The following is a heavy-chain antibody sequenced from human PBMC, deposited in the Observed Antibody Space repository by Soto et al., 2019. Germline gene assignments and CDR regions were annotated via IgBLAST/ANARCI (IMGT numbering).Heavy chain of an antibody. CDR1: GFTFSLYA. Sequence: GGSLRLSCTASGFTFSLYAMSWARHTPGKGLEWVASISGSNKYYADSVEGRFTLSRDNSKNTLYMQMNSLRAEDAAVYYSESERVYSGYDFAGKQYYFDYWGQGTLVTVSS. D-gene: IGHD5-12*01. V-gene: IGHV3-30-3*01. CDR2: ISGSNK. CDR3: ESERVYSGYDFAGKQYYFDY. J-gene: IGHJ4*02.